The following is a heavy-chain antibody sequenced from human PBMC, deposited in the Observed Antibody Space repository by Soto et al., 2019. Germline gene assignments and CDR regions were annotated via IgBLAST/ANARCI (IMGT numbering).Heavy chain of an antibody. CDR3: PKDPDSRSWYFDY. CDR1: GFTFSSYA. D-gene: IGHD6-13*01. Sequence: GSLRLSCAASGFTFSSYAMSWVRQAPGKGLEWVSAISGSGGSTYYADSVKGRFTISRDNSKNTLYLQMNSLRAEDTAVYYCPKDPDSRSWYFDYWGQGTLVTVYS. CDR2: ISGSGGST. J-gene: IGHJ4*02. V-gene: IGHV3-23*01.